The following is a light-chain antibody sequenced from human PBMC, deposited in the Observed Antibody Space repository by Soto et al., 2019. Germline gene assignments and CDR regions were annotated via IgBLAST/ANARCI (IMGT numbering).Light chain of an antibody. Sequence: EIVMTQSPATLSVSPGEGATLSCKASQNVYNYLAWYQQSPGQPPRLLIYVASTRATGISARFSGSGYGTEFTLTISSLQSEDFAVYFCQQCRNWPLTFGGGTK. V-gene: IGKV3-15*01. CDR2: VAS. CDR3: QQCRNWPLT. CDR1: QNVYNY. J-gene: IGKJ4*01.